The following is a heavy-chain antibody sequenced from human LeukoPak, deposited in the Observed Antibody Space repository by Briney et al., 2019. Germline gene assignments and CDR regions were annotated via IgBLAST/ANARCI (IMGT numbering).Heavy chain of an antibody. J-gene: IGHJ4*02. D-gene: IGHD2-21*01. CDR3: AKDVPIAYFDY. CDR1: GFTLSSFN. CDR2: ISGGETTI. Sequence: PRGSLRLSCAASGFTLSSFNMSWVRQAPGKGLEWVSYISGGETTIYYADFVKGRFTISRDNSKNTLYLQMNSLRAEDTAVYYCAKDVPIAYFDYWGQGTLVTASS. V-gene: IGHV3-48*01.